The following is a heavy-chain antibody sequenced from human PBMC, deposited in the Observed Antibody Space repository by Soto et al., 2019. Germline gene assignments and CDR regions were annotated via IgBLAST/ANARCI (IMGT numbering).Heavy chain of an antibody. D-gene: IGHD3-3*01. CDR2: INHSGST. V-gene: IGHV4-34*01. J-gene: IGHJ4*02. CDR1: GGSFSGYY. Sequence: QVQLQQWGAGLLKPSETLSLTCAVYGGSFSGYYWSWIRQPPGKGLEWIGEINHSGSTNYNPSLKSRVTISVDTSRNQFSLKLSSVTAADTAVYYCARRNYYDFWSGHPRGYYFDYWGQGTLLTVSS. CDR3: ARRNYYDFWSGHPRGYYFDY.